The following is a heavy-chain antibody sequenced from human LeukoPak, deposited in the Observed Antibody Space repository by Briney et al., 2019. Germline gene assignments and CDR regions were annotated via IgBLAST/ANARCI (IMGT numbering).Heavy chain of an antibody. CDR1: RVTFSGYT. Sequence: GGSLRRSCTASRVTFSGYTMNWVRQAPGKGLEWVSSISSRSSDIYYADSVKGRFTISRDNARNALYLQMRSLRAEDTGVYYCARALYYDILTGYQTHTYYFDYWGQGTLVTVSS. CDR2: ISSRSSDI. J-gene: IGHJ4*02. D-gene: IGHD3-9*01. CDR3: ARALYYDILTGYQTHTYYFDY. V-gene: IGHV3-21*01.